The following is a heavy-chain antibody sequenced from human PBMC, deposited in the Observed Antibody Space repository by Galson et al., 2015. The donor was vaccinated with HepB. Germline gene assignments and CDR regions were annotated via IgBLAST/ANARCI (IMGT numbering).Heavy chain of an antibody. J-gene: IGHJ5*02. CDR3: ARDRGIVVVPAAIGASNWFDP. CDR2: IIPIFGTT. CDR1: GGTFSSYA. D-gene: IGHD2-2*01. Sequence: SVKVSCKASGGTFSSYAISWVRQAPGQGLEWMGGIIPIFGTTNYAQKFQGRVTITADESTSTAYMELSSLRSEDTAVYYCARDRGIVVVPAAIGASNWFDPWGQGTLVTVSS. V-gene: IGHV1-69*13.